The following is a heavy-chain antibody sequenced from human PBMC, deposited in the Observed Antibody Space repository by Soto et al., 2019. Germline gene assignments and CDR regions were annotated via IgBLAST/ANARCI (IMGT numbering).Heavy chain of an antibody. J-gene: IGHJ6*02. D-gene: IGHD3-16*02. V-gene: IGHV1-69*06. CDR1: GGTFSSYA. Sequence: SVKVSCKASGGTFSSYAISWVRQAPGQGLEWMGGIIPIFGTANYAQKFQGRVTITADKSTSTAYMELSSLRSEDTAVYYCARGIWGSYRYTMVRYYYGMDVWGQGTTVTVSS. CDR2: IIPIFGTA. CDR3: ARGIWGSYRYTMVRYYYGMDV.